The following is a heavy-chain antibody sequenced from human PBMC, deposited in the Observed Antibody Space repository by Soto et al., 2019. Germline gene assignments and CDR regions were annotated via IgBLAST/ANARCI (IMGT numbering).Heavy chain of an antibody. Sequence: QLQLQESGSGLVKPSQTLSLTCAVSGGSISSGGYSWRWIRQPPGKGLVCIGYIYHSGSTYYNPSLKSRVTQTVDRSKNQVSLKLSSATAADTAVYYCAGGAVGATTSDYWGQGTLVTVSS. CDR1: GGSISSGGYS. V-gene: IGHV4-30-2*01. CDR2: IYHSGST. J-gene: IGHJ4*02. D-gene: IGHD1-26*01. CDR3: AGGAVGATTSDY.